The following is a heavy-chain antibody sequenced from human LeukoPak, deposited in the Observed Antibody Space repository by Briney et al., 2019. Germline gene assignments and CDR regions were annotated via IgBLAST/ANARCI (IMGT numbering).Heavy chain of an antibody. CDR2: IYLGHSDT. D-gene: IGHD2-2*01. CDR1: GYNFSNHW. CDR3: ARLDRADCGTTRCSSGSGAFDI. J-gene: IGHJ3*02. V-gene: IGHV5-51*03. Sequence: GASLRISCKTYGYNFSNHWIGRVCQMPVKGLARTALIYLGHSDTRYRPSFRGQVSISADKSISTAYLQWSSLTASDTAMYFCARLDRADCGTTRCSSGSGAFDIWGQGTMVTVSS.